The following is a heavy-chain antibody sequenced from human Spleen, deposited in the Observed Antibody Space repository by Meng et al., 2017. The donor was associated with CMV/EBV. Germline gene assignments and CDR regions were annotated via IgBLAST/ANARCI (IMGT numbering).Heavy chain of an antibody. V-gene: IGHV4-61*01. D-gene: IGHD6-13*01. J-gene: IGHJ4*02. Sequence: SETLSLTCTVSGGSVSSGSYYWSWIRQPPGKGLEYIGYIYYSGRTNYNPSLKSRVTISVDTSKNQFSLKLSSVTAADTALYYCARSSSWSHYDYWGQGTLVTVSS. CDR1: GGSVSSGSYY. CDR3: ARSSSWSHYDY. CDR2: IYYSGRT.